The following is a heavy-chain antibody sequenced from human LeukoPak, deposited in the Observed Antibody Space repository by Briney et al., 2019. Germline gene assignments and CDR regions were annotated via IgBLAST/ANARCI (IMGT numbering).Heavy chain of an antibody. J-gene: IGHJ5*02. Sequence: PSETLSLTCTVSGDSLNTYYWTWIRQTPGKELEWIGFVSSSGTSNYNPSLKSRVSISIDTSKNQISLALTSVTPADTAVYYCARVVRGVVTSNWFDPWGQGTLVSVSS. V-gene: IGHV4-59*01. CDR2: VSSSGTS. CDR3: ARVVRGVVTSNWFDP. CDR1: GDSLNTYY. D-gene: IGHD2-21*02.